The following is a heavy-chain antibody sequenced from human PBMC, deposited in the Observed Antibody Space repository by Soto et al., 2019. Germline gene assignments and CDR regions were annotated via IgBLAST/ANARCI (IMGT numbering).Heavy chain of an antibody. V-gene: IGHV3-21*01. D-gene: IGHD1-26*01. CDR2: ISSSSSYI. CDR1: GFTFSSYS. J-gene: IGHJ6*02. CDR3: ARYLWVVGATQGYYYYYGMDV. Sequence: GGSLRLSCAASGFTFSSYSMNWVRQAPGKGLEWVSSISSSSSYIYYADSVKGRFTISRDNAKNSLYLQMNSLRAEDTAVYYSARYLWVVGATQGYYYYYGMDVWGQGTTVTVSS.